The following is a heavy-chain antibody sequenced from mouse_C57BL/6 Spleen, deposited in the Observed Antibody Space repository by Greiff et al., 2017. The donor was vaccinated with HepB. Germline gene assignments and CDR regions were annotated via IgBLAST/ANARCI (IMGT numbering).Heavy chain of an antibody. CDR3: ARDSGSRDYYAMDY. D-gene: IGHD1-1*01. CDR1: GYAFSSSW. J-gene: IGHJ4*01. V-gene: IGHV1-82*01. Sequence: QVQLQQSGPELVKPGASVKISCKASGYAFSSSWMNWVKQRPGKGLEWIGRIYPGDGDTNYNGKFKGKATLTADKSSSTAYMQLSSLTSEDSAVYFCARDSGSRDYYAMDYWGQGTSVTVSS. CDR2: IYPGDGDT.